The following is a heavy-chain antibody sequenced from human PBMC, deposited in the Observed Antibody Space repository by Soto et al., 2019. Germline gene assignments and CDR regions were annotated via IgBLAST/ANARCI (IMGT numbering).Heavy chain of an antibody. CDR1: GFTFSSYA. CDR2: ISYDGSNK. J-gene: IGHJ4*02. CDR3: ARGITTTVTKSPTLLFDY. D-gene: IGHD4-17*01. V-gene: IGHV3-30-3*01. Sequence: GGSLRLSCAASGFTFSSYAMHWVRQAPGKGLEWVAVISYDGSNKYYADSVKGRFTISRDNSKNTLYLQMNSLRAEDTAVYYCARGITTTVTKSPTLLFDYWGQGTLVTVSS.